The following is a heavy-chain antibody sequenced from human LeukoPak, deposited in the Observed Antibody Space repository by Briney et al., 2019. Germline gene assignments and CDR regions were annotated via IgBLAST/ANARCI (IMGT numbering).Heavy chain of an antibody. J-gene: IGHJ4*02. Sequence: GASVKVSCKASGGTFSSYAISWVRQAPGQGLEWMGGIIPIFGTANYAQKFQGRVTITADESTSTVYMELSSLRSEDTAVYYCARLLKKGHYGLADYWGQGTLVTVSS. CDR1: GGTFSSYA. CDR2: IIPIFGTA. V-gene: IGHV1-69*13. D-gene: IGHD3-10*01. CDR3: ARLLKKGHYGLADY.